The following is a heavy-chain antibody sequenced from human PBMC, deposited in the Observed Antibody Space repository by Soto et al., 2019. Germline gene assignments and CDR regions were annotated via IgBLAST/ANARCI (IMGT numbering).Heavy chain of an antibody. J-gene: IGHJ4*02. CDR2: INTDGSST. CDR1: GFTFSSFW. V-gene: IGHV3-74*01. CDR3: AKRGVDTFGLSY. D-gene: IGHD3-10*01. Sequence: EVQLVESGGGLVQPGGSLRLSCAVSGFTFSSFWMHWVRQAPGEGLVWVSRINTDGSSTSYADSVKGRFTISRDNAKNTLYLQMNSLRVEDTAMDYCAKRGVDTFGLSYWGQGTLVTVSS.